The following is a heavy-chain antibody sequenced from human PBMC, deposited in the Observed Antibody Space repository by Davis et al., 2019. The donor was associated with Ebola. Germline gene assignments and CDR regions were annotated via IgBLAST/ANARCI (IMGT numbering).Heavy chain of an antibody. Sequence: LSLTCAVSGYSIINSNWWGWIRQAPGKGLEWVSYISSSSSYTNYADSVKGRFTISRDNAKNSLYLQMNSLRAEDTAVYYCARGRPQRIAARLPRPPYYYYGMNVWGKGTTVTVSS. J-gene: IGHJ6*04. D-gene: IGHD6-6*01. CDR2: ISSSSSYT. CDR3: ARGRPQRIAARLPRPPYYYYGMNV. V-gene: IGHV3-11*06. CDR1: GYSIINSNW.